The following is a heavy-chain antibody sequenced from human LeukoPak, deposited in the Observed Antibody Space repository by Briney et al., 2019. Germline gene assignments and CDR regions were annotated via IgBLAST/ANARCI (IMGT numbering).Heavy chain of an antibody. J-gene: IGHJ4*02. D-gene: IGHD3-9*01. CDR2: SSSSSNYI. CDR1: GFTFSSYS. V-gene: IGHV3-21*01. Sequence: PGGSLRLSCATSGFTFSSYSMNWVRQAPGKGLEWVASSSSSSNYIDYADSLKGRFTISRDNAKNSMYLQMNSLRAEDTAVYYCARDEIYYDILTGYRHFDYWGQGTLVTVFS. CDR3: ARDEIYYDILTGYRHFDY.